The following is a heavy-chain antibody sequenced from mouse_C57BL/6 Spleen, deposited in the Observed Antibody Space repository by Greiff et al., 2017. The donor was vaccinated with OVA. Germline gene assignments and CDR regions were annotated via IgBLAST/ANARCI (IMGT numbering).Heavy chain of an antibody. D-gene: IGHD2-1*01. CDR1: GYTFTSYW. CDR3: ARSGGNYENAMDY. Sequence: QVQLQQPGAELVMPGASVKLSCKASGYTFTSYWMHWVKQRPGQGLEWIGEIDPSDSYTNYTQKFKGKSTLTVDKSSSTAYMQLSILTSEDSAVYYCARSGGNYENAMDYWGQGTSVTVSS. V-gene: IGHV1-69*01. J-gene: IGHJ4*01. CDR2: IDPSDSYT.